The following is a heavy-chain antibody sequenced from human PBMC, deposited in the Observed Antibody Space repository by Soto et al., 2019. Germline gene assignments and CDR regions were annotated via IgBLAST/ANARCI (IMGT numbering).Heavy chain of an antibody. D-gene: IGHD2-15*01. V-gene: IGHV1-46*03. J-gene: IGHJ4*02. CDR3: ARVYCSGGSCYSIDY. CDR2: INPSGGST. CDR1: GYTFTSYY. Sequence: ASVKVSCKASGYTFTSYYMHWVRQANGQGLEWMGIINPSGGSTSYAQKFQGRVTMTRDTSTSTVYMELSSLRSEDTAVYYCARVYCSGGSCYSIDYWGQGTLVTVSS.